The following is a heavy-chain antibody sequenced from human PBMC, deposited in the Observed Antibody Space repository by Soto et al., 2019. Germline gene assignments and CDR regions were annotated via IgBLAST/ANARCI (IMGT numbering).Heavy chain of an antibody. V-gene: IGHV1-24*01. J-gene: IGHJ4*02. CDR2: FDPEDGET. CDR3: VPYGGSRWPGADDY. CDR1: GYTLTELS. Sequence: ASVKVSCKVSGYTLTELSMHWVRQAPGKGLEWMGGFDPEDGETIYAQKFQGRVTMTEDTSTDTAYMELSSLRSEDTAVYYCVPYGGSRWPGADDYWGQGTLVTVSS. D-gene: IGHD6-19*01.